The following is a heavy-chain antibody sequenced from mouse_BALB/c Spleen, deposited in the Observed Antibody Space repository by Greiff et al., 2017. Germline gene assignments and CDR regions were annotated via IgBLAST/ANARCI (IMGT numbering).Heavy chain of an antibody. CDR2: ISSGSSTI. Sequence: EVQLVESGGGLVQPGGSRKLSCAASGFTFSSFGMHWVRQAPEKGLEWVAYISSGSSTIYYADTVKGRFTISRDNPKNTLFLQMTSLRSEDTAMYYCARRDYGNYYYAMDYWGQGTSVTVSS. J-gene: IGHJ4*01. V-gene: IGHV5-17*02. CDR3: ARRDYGNYYYAMDY. D-gene: IGHD2-1*01. CDR1: GFTFSSFG.